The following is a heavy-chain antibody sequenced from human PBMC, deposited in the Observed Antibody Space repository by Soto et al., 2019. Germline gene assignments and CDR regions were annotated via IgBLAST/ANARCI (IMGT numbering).Heavy chain of an antibody. CDR1: GVTFSSYS. J-gene: IGHJ5*02. D-gene: IGHD3-16*02. Sequence: PAGSLRLSCAASGVTFSSYSMNWVCQAPGKGLECVSSISSSSSYIYYADSVKGRFTISRDNAKNSLYLQMNSLRAEDTAVYYCARGYDYVWGSYRSPPFDPWGQGTLVTVSS. CDR3: ARGYDYVWGSYRSPPFDP. CDR2: ISSSSSYI. V-gene: IGHV3-21*01.